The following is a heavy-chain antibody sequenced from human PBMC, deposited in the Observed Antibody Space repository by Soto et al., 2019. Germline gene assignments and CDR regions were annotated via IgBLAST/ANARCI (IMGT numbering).Heavy chain of an antibody. J-gene: IGHJ3*02. D-gene: IGHD3-10*01. V-gene: IGHV3-73*01. CDR2: IRSKANSYAT. CDR3: TTHYYGSGSLI. Sequence: GGSLRLSCASSWFTFIGSAMHGVRQASGKGLEWVGRIRSKANSYATAYAASVKGRFTISRDDSKNTAYLQMNSLKTEDTAVYYCTTHYYGSGSLIWGQGTMVTVSS. CDR1: WFTFIGSA.